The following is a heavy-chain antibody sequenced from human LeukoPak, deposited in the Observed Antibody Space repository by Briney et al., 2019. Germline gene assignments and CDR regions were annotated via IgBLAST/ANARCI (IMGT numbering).Heavy chain of an antibody. V-gene: IGHV3-48*03. CDR2: ISRSGNDI. CDR3: ATATSLDYGDYFFHH. Sequence: GGSLRLSCAASGFTFSSYEMNWVRQAPGKGLEWLSYISRSGNDIYYADSMKGRFTIYRDNAKNSLYLQMNSLRVEDTAVYYCATATSLDYGDYFFHHWGQGTLVTVSS. CDR1: GFTFSSYE. D-gene: IGHD4-17*01. J-gene: IGHJ1*01.